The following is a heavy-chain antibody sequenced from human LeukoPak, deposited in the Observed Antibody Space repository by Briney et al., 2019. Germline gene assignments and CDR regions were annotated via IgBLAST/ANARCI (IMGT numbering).Heavy chain of an antibody. CDR2: VYYSGIT. CDR1: GGSISSDY. Sequence: SETLSLTCTVSGGSISSDYWSWIRQPPGKGLEWIGYVYYSGITNYNPSLKSRVAISVGTSKNHFSLKLTSVTAADTAVYYCARLLGWSGPINWFDPWGRGTLVTVSS. J-gene: IGHJ5*02. D-gene: IGHD3-3*01. CDR3: ARLLGWSGPINWFDP. V-gene: IGHV4-59*08.